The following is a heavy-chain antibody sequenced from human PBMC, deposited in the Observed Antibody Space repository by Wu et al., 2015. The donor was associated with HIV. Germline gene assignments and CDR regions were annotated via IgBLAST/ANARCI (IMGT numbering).Heavy chain of an antibody. J-gene: IGHJ5*02. D-gene: IGHD1-1*01. CDR2: IIPILGTT. CDR3: ARDLRQQEVWFDP. Sequence: QVQLVQSGDEVKKPGASVRVSCKASGYLFTHYGISWVRQAPGQGLEWMGGIIPILGTTNYAQKLQGRVTISADESTNTVYMELTSLRSEDTAVYHCARDLRQQEVWFDPWGQGTLVTVSS. CDR1: GYLFTHYG. V-gene: IGHV1-69*13.